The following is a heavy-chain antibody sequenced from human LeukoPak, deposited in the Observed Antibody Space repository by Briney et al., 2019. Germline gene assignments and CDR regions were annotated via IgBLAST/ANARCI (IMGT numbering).Heavy chain of an antibody. CDR3: ARDYDILTGYLDY. V-gene: IGHV4-59*12. D-gene: IGHD3-9*01. J-gene: IGHJ4*02. CDR1: GGSISSYY. CDR2: IYYSGST. Sequence: SETLSLTCTVSGGSISSYYWSWIRQPPGKGLEWIGYIYYSGSTNYNPSLKSRVTISVDTSKNQFSLKLSSVTAADTAVYYCARDYDILTGYLDYWGQGTLVTVSS.